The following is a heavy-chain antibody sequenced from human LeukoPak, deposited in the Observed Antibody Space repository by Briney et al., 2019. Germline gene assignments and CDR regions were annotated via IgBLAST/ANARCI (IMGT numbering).Heavy chain of an antibody. Sequence: PGGSLRLSCAASGFTFSSYWMSWVRQAPGKGLEWVANIRQDGSEKYYVDSVKGRFTISRDNAKNSQCLQMNSLRAEDTAVYYCARATGGLFDYWGQGTLVTVSS. V-gene: IGHV3-7*03. CDR3: ARATGGLFDY. CDR1: GFTFSSYW. D-gene: IGHD3-10*01. CDR2: IRQDGSEK. J-gene: IGHJ4*02.